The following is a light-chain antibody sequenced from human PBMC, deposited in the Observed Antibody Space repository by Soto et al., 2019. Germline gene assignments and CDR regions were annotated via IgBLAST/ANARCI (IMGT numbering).Light chain of an antibody. J-gene: IGKJ1*01. CDR1: QSVSSSY. Sequence: EIVLTQSPGTLSLSPGERATLSCRASQSVSSSYLAWYQQQPRQAPRLLIYGASSRATGLPDRFSSSWSETDFPLTISRLEPEDFAVYYCQQYGRSSWTFGQGTKVEIK. CDR2: GAS. V-gene: IGKV3-20*01. CDR3: QQYGRSSWT.